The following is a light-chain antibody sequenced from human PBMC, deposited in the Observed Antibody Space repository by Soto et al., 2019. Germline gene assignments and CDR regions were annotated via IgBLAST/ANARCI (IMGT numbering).Light chain of an antibody. CDR1: SGHSGYI. CDR3: ETRDSETPWV. CDR2: LEGSGSY. J-gene: IGLJ3*02. V-gene: IGLV4-60*02. Sequence: QLVLTQSSSASASLGSSVKLTCTLSSGHSGYIIAWHQQQTGKAPRYLMKLEGSGSYQKGSGVPDRFSGSSSGPDRYLTISNLQFDDEADYYCETRDSETPWVFGGGTKLTVL.